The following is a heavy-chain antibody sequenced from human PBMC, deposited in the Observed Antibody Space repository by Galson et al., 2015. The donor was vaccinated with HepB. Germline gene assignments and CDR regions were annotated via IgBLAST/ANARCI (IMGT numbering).Heavy chain of an antibody. D-gene: IGHD2-21*01. Sequence: LRLSCAAPGITFSTYVMSWVRQAPGKGLEWVSSIVGSGESTFYADSVKGRFTISRDSSRNTLYLQMNRLRAGDTAIYYCAKTSYCDGGPCFSGYFDSWGQGTLVAVSS. CDR2: IVGSGEST. J-gene: IGHJ4*02. V-gene: IGHV3-23*01. CDR3: AKTSYCDGGPCFSGYFDS. CDR1: GITFSTYV.